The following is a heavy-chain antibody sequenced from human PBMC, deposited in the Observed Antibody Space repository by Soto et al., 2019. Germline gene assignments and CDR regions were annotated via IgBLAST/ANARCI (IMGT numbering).Heavy chain of an antibody. D-gene: IGHD2-2*01. CDR2: IYYSGST. V-gene: IGHV4-30-4*01. J-gene: IGHJ6*02. CDR1: GGSISSGDYY. Sequence: QVQLQESGPGLVKPSQTLSLTCTVSGGSISSGDYYWSWIRQPPGKGLEWIGYIYYSGSTYYNPSLKRRVTISGDTSKNQFSLKLSSVTAADTAVYYCARGVVPSAMVCMDVWGQGTTVTVSS. CDR3: ARGVVPSAMVCMDV.